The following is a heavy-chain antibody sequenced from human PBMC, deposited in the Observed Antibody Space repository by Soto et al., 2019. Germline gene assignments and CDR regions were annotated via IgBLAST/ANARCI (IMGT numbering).Heavy chain of an antibody. CDR3: ARDFDY. CDR1: GGSIARGSYY. V-gene: IGHV4-39*02. Sequence: SETLSLTCSVSGGSIARGSYYWAMVRQPPGKGLEWIGTIYYTGSPYYNPSLKSRVNISVDTSKSQFSLNLSSVTAADTAVYYCARDFDYWGQGILVTVSS. J-gene: IGHJ4*02. CDR2: IYYTGSP.